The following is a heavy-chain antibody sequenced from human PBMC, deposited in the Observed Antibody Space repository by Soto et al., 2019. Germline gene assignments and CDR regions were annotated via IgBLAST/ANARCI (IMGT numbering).Heavy chain of an antibody. V-gene: IGHV1-24*01. J-gene: IGHJ6*02. CDR3: ATGTYGMDV. CDR2: FDPEGET. Sequence: ASVKVSCKVSGYALSDLSIHWVRQAPGKGLEWMGGFDPEGETIYAQKFQGRVTMTEDTSTDTAYMELSSLRSEDTAVFYCATGTYGMDVWGQGTTVTVSS. CDR1: GYALSDLS. D-gene: IGHD1-7*01.